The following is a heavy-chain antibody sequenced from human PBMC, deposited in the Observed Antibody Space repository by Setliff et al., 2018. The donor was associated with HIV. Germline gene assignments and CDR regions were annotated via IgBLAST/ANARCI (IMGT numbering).Heavy chain of an antibody. D-gene: IGHD2-2*01. CDR3: AGETRSSFAMDDASDI. J-gene: IGHJ3*02. CDR1: GGSISSSSYY. V-gene: IGHV4-39*07. CDR2: IYYSGST. Sequence: PSETLSLTCTVSGGSISSSSYYWGWIRQPPGKGLEWIGSIYYSGSTYYNPSLKSRVTISVDTSKNQFSLKLSSVTAADTAVYYCAGETRSSFAMDDASDIWGQGTMVTVSS.